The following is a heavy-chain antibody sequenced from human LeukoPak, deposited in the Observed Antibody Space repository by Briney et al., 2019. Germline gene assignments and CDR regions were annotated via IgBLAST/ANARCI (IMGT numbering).Heavy chain of an antibody. Sequence: LSLTSAISGDTVSTNIAACNWIRPSPSRGLEWLRRTYYRSKWNNDYAVSVKSRISINTDTSKNHFSLQLTSVTPEATAVYYCARDLCSGGSCYWRFDYWGQGTLVTVPS. CDR2: TYYRSKWNN. J-gene: IGHJ4*02. D-gene: IGHD2-15*01. CDR1: GDTVSTNIAA. V-gene: IGHV6-1*01. CDR3: ARDLCSGGSCYWRFDY.